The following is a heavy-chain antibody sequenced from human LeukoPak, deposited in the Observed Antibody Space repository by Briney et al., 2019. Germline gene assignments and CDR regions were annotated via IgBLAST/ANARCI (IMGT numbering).Heavy chain of an antibody. CDR1: GYTFTGYY. CDR3: ARGPYPFDSYYYMDV. D-gene: IGHD2-2*02. CDR2: INPNSGGT. Sequence: ASVKVSCKASGYTFTGYYMHWVRQAPGQGLEWMGWINPNSGGTNYAQKFQGRVTMTRDTSISTAYMELSSLRSEDTAVYYCARGPYPFDSYYYMDVWGKGTTVTISS. J-gene: IGHJ6*03. V-gene: IGHV1-2*02.